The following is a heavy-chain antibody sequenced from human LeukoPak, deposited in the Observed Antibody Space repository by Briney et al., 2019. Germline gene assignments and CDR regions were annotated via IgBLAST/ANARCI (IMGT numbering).Heavy chain of an antibody. D-gene: IGHD1-14*01. Sequence: SETLSLTCTVSGGSISSYYWSWIRQPAGKGLEWIGRIYTSGSTNYNPSLKSRVTMSVDTSTNQFSLKLSSVTAADTAVYYCARAARTGNYYYYMDVWGKGTTVTISS. CDR3: ARAARTGNYYYYMDV. J-gene: IGHJ6*03. V-gene: IGHV4-4*07. CDR2: IYTSGST. CDR1: GGSISSYY.